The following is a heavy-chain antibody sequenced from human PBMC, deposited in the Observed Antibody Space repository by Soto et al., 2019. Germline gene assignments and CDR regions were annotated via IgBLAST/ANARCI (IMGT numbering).Heavy chain of an antibody. CDR3: ARVNKDTAMVLGFYYYYGMDV. CDR1: GGTFSSYA. CDR2: IIPIFGTA. Sequence: SVKVPCKACGGTFSSYAIRWVRQAPGQGLEWMGGIIPIFGTANYAQKFQGRVTITADESTSTAYMELSSLRSEDTAVYYCARVNKDTAMVLGFYYYYGMDVWGQGTTVTVSS. V-gene: IGHV1-69*13. D-gene: IGHD5-18*01. J-gene: IGHJ6*02.